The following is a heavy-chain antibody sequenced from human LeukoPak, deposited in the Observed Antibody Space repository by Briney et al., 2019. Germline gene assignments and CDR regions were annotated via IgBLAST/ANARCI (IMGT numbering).Heavy chain of an antibody. Sequence: PGGSLRLSCAASGFTFSSYSMNWVRQAPGKGLEWVSLISWDGGSTYYADSVKGRFTISRDNSKNSLYLQMNSLRTEDTALYYCAKASSLYGSGSYYRGGLMDVWGKGTTVTVSS. CDR2: ISWDGGST. J-gene: IGHJ6*04. D-gene: IGHD3-10*01. CDR3: AKASSLYGSGSYYRGGLMDV. CDR1: GFTFSSYS. V-gene: IGHV3-43*01.